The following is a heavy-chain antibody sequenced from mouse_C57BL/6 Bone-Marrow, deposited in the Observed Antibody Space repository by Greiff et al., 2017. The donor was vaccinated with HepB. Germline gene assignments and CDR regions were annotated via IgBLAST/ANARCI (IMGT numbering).Heavy chain of an antibody. D-gene: IGHD1-1*01. Sequence: QQPGQGLEWIGESDPSDSDTNYNPKFNGKATLTVDTSSSTAYMQLSSLTSEDSAVYYCARRDGSSPMDYWGQGTSVTVSS. CDR2: SDPSDSDT. J-gene: IGHJ4*01. CDR3: ARRDGSSPMDY. V-gene: IGHV1-50*01.